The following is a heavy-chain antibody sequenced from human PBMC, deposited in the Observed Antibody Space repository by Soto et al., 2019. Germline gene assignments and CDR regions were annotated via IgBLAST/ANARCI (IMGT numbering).Heavy chain of an antibody. D-gene: IGHD4-4*01. CDR2: IYSGGST. V-gene: IGHV3-53*01. J-gene: IGHJ3*02. CDR3: ARQLLGGPFDI. Sequence: PGGSLRLSCAASGFTVSSNYMSWVRQAPGKGLEWVSVIYSGGSTYYADSVKGRFTISRDNSKNTLYLQMNSLRAKDTAVYYCARQLLGGPFDIWGQGTMVTVSS. CDR1: GFTVSSNY.